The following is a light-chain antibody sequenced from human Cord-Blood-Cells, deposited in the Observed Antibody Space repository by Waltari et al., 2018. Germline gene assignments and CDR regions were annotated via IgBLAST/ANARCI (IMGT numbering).Light chain of an antibody. Sequence: EIVMTQSPATLSVSPGERATLSCRASQSVSSNLAWYQQKPGQAPRLLIYGASTRATGIPARFSGSGSGTEFTLTISSLQSEDFAVYYCQQYNNWPPFTFGQGP. CDR2: GAS. CDR1: QSVSSN. CDR3: QQYNNWPPFT. V-gene: IGKV3-15*01. J-gene: IGKJ1*01.